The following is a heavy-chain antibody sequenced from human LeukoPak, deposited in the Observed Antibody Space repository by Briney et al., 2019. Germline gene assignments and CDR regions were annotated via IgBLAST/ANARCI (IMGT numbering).Heavy chain of an antibody. Sequence: PGGSLRLSCVASGFIFSKHWMHWVRQAPGKWLVWVSRLNLDGSTTSYADSVKGRFTISRDNAKNTLYLQMNSLRAEDTAVYYCARDKVDNAWTGSLFDYWGQGTLVTVSS. D-gene: IGHD1-1*01. CDR1: GFIFSKHW. V-gene: IGHV3-74*01. CDR3: ARDKVDNAWTGSLFDY. J-gene: IGHJ4*02. CDR2: LNLDGSTT.